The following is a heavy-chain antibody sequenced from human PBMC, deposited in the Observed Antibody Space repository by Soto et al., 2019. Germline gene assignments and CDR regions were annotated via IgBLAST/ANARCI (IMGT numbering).Heavy chain of an antibody. J-gene: IGHJ5*01. CDR1: GVSLTTNNW. V-gene: IGHV4-4*02. CDR3: ARGGYCSGGSCSGWFDS. Sequence: QVQLQESGPGLVKPSETLSLTCAVSGVSLTTNNWWTWVRQAPGKGLEWVGEIYQTGNTNYNPSLNRRVIASLDKSKNQFFLKLTSVTAADTAIDYCARGGYCSGGSCSGWFDSWGQGTLVTVSS. D-gene: IGHD2-15*01. CDR2: IYQTGNT.